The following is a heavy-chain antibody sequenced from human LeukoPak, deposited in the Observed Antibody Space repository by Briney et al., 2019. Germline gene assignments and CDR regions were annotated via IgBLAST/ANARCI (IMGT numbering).Heavy chain of an antibody. CDR3: SRGQKDPYGPEFDY. V-gene: IGHV3-49*04. Sequence: PGQSLRLSCTTSGFIFGDYNMNWVRQAPGKGLEWVGYIRAKTHDGTTDFAASVKGRFTISRDDSKSIASLQMTSLKSEDTAVYYCSRGQKDPYGPEFDYWGQGTLVTASS. D-gene: IGHD3-10*01. CDR2: IRAKTHDGTT. CDR1: GFIFGDYN. J-gene: IGHJ4*02.